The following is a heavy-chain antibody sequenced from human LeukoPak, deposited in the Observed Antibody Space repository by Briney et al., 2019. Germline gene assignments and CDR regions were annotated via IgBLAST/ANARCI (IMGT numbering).Heavy chain of an antibody. CDR1: GFAVNGHN. D-gene: IGHD3-3*01. Sequence: GGFLRLSCAASGFAVNGHNMSWVRQATGKRLVWVSAIYRDYDDGQTNYAASVRGRFTISRNNSKNMVYLQMNSLRVEDTAVYYCSKRSGGYYDHWGQGTLVTVSS. CDR3: SKRSGGYYDH. V-gene: IGHV3-66*02. J-gene: IGHJ4*02. CDR2: IYRDYDDGQT.